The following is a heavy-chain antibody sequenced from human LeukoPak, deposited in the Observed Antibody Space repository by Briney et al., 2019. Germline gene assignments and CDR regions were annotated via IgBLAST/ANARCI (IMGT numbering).Heavy chain of an antibody. V-gene: IGHV3-48*04. Sequence: GGSLRLSCAASGFTFSSYSMNWVRQDPGTGLEWVSFISSSSSTIYYADSVKGRFTISRDNAKNSLYLQMNSLRAEDTAVYYCAREPGSSGWYPCDYWGQGTLVTVSS. CDR1: GFTFSSYS. D-gene: IGHD6-19*01. J-gene: IGHJ4*02. CDR3: AREPGSSGWYPCDY. CDR2: ISSSSSTI.